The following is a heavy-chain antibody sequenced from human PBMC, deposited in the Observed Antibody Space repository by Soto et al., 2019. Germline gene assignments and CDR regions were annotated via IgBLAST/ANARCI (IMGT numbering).Heavy chain of an antibody. CDR2: ISYDGSNK. CDR3: AKDYDSSSWYYYYGMDV. D-gene: IGHD6-13*01. J-gene: IGHJ6*02. CDR1: GFTFSSYG. Sequence: GGSLRLSCAASGFTFSSYGMHWVRQAPGKGLEWVAVISYDGSNKYYADSVKGRFTISRDNSKNTLYLQMNSLRAEDTAVYYCAKDYDSSSWYYYYGMDVWGQGTTVTVSS. V-gene: IGHV3-30*18.